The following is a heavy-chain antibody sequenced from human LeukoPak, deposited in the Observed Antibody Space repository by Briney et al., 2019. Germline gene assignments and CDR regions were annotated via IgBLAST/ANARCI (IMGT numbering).Heavy chain of an antibody. V-gene: IGHV3-53*01. CDR2: IYSGGST. J-gene: IGHJ3*02. CDR1: GFTVSSNY. Sequence: GGSLRLSCAASGFTVSSNYMSWVRQAPGKGLEWVSVIYSGGSTYYTDSVKGRFTISRDNSKNTLYLQMNSLRVEDTAVYYCAREIYCSASSCTGGVFDIWGQGTMVTVSS. D-gene: IGHD2-15*01. CDR3: AREIYCSASSCTGGVFDI.